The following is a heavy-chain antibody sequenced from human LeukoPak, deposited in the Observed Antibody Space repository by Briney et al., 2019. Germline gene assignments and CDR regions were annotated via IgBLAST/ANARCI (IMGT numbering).Heavy chain of an antibody. D-gene: IGHD6-13*01. Sequence: SETLSLTCTVSGYSISSGYYWGWIRQPPGKGLEWIGSIYHSGSTYYNPSLKSRVTISVDTSKNQFSLKLSSVTAADTAVYYCARWATGIAAAGTASYNWFDPWGQGTLVTVSS. CDR2: IYHSGST. CDR3: ARWATGIAAAGTASYNWFDP. CDR1: GYSISSGYY. J-gene: IGHJ5*02. V-gene: IGHV4-38-2*02.